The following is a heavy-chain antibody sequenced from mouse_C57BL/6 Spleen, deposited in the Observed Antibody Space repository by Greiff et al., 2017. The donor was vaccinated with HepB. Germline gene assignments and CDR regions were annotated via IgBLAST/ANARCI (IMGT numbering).Heavy chain of an antibody. D-gene: IGHD1-2*01. J-gene: IGHJ2*01. CDR1: GFTFSSYG. Sequence: EVMLVESGGDLVKPGGSLKLSCAASGFTFSSYGMSWVRQTPDKRLEWVATISSGGSYTYYPDSVKGRFTISRDNAKNTLYLQMSSLKSEDTAMYYCARQGYYGQRYYFDYWGQGTTLTVSS. CDR3: ARQGYYGQRYYFDY. V-gene: IGHV5-6*01. CDR2: ISSGGSYT.